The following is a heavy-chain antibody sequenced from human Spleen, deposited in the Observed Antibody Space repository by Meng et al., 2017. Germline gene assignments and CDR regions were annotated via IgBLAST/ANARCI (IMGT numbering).Heavy chain of an antibody. CDR1: GFYFPNAY. CDR2: IKSNPDGGTI. CDR3: SGHIDY. V-gene: IGHV3-15*01. Sequence: GESLKISCAASGFYFPNAYMSWARQAPGKGLEWVGRIKSNPDGGTIDYAAAVKGRFTISRDDSKNTVYLQMNSLKSEDTAVYYCSGHIDYWGQGTLVTVSS. D-gene: IGHD5-12*01. J-gene: IGHJ4*02.